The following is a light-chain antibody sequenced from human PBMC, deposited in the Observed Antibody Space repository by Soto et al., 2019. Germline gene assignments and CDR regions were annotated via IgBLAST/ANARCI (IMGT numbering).Light chain of an antibody. Sequence: DVVVTQSPLSLPVTLGQPASISCRSSQSLVYTDGNTYLNWFQQRPGQSPRRVIYQLSNRDSGVPDRFSGRGSGTDFTLKISRVEAEDVGVYYCMQGTHWPPMYTFGQGTKLEIK. CDR1: QSLVYTDGNTY. J-gene: IGKJ2*01. V-gene: IGKV2-30*01. CDR3: MQGTHWPPMYT. CDR2: QLS.